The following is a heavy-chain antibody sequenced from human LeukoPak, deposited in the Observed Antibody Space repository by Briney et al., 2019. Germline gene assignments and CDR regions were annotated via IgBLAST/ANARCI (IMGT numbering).Heavy chain of an antibody. V-gene: IGHV4-4*07. CDR1: GGSISSYY. J-gene: IGHJ5*02. CDR3: ARAPEFSSGWLLDT. D-gene: IGHD6-19*01. Sequence: SETLSLTCTVSGGSISSYYWSWIRQPAEKGLDWIGRIHTSGSTNYNPSLKSRVTMSVDTSKNQFSLKLSSVTAADTAVYFCARAPEFSSGWLLDTWGQGILVTV. CDR2: IHTSGST.